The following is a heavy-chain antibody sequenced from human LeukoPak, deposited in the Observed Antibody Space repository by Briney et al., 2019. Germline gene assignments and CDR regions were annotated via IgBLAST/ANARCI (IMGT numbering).Heavy chain of an antibody. D-gene: IGHD3-22*01. CDR3: ARASYYYDSNGYPGYYFDY. CDR2: INPNSGGT. Sequence: SVKLSCKASGYTFTGYYMHWGRQAPGQGLEWMGWINPNSGGTNYAQKFQGRVTMTRDTSISTAYMELSRLRSDDTAVYYCARASYYYDSNGYPGYYFDYWGQGTLVTVSS. CDR1: GYTFTGYY. V-gene: IGHV1-2*02. J-gene: IGHJ4*02.